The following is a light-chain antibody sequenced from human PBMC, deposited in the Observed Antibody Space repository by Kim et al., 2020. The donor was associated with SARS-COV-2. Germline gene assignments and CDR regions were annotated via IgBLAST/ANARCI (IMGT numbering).Light chain of an antibody. CDR3: QQYNNWPLT. CDR1: QSVSSN. J-gene: IGKJ4*01. CDR2: GAS. Sequence: IVMTQSPATLSVSPGERATLSCRASQSVSSNLAWYQQKPGQAPRLLIYGASIRATGIPARFSGSGSGTEFTLTISSLQSEDFAVYYCQQYNNWPLTFGGGTKVDIK. V-gene: IGKV3D-15*01.